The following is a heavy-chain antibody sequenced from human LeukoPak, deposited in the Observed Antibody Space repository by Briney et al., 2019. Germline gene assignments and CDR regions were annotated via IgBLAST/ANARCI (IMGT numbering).Heavy chain of an antibody. CDR2: IYYGRNT. CDR3: ARHAGDCDGSTCLNWFDP. Sequence: SETLSLTCTVSGGSISGYYWGWIRQPPGKGLEWIGYIYYGRNTNYIPSLQSRVIIASDTSKNQFSLKLNSVTAADTAVYYCARHAGDCDGSTCLNWFDPWGQGLPVTVSS. CDR1: GGSISGYY. J-gene: IGHJ5*02. V-gene: IGHV4-59*08. D-gene: IGHD2/OR15-2a*01.